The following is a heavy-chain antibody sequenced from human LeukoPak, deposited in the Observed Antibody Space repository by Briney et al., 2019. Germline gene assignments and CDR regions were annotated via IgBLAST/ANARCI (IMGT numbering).Heavy chain of an antibody. CDR2: INHSGST. D-gene: IGHD3-22*01. J-gene: IGHJ4*02. CDR3: ARRDTYYYDSSGYYLLDY. Sequence: SETLSLTCAVYGGSFSGYYWSWIRQPPGKGLEWIGEINHSGSTNCNPSLKSRVTISVDTSKNQFSLKLSSVTAADTAVYYCARRDTYYYDSSGYYLLDYWGQGTLVTVSS. V-gene: IGHV4-34*01. CDR1: GGSFSGYY.